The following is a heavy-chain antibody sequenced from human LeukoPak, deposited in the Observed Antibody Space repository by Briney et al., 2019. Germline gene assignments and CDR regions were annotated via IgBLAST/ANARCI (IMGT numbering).Heavy chain of an antibody. CDR3: ARSPDTLTGENFDY. Sequence: ASVKVSCKTPGHIFTGYYMHWVRQAPGQGLEWMGWINPNTGGTNYAQKFQDRVTMTRDTSISTDYMELSRLRSDDTAVYYCARSPDTLTGENFDYWGQGTLVTVSS. J-gene: IGHJ4*02. D-gene: IGHD3-9*01. CDR1: GHIFTGYY. V-gene: IGHV1-2*02. CDR2: INPNTGGT.